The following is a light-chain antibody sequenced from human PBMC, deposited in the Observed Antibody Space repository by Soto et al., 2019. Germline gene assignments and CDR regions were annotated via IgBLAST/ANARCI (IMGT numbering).Light chain of an antibody. CDR1: GGDVGNYDL. Sequence: QSALTQPASVSGSPGQSITISCAGSGGDVGNYDLLSWYQQIPGKAPKLMIYHVTYRPSGVSNRYSGSKSGNSASLTISGLQADDEADYYCCSLTTSHTYVFGSGTKLTVL. J-gene: IGLJ1*01. CDR3: CSLTTSHTYV. V-gene: IGLV2-14*02. CDR2: HVT.